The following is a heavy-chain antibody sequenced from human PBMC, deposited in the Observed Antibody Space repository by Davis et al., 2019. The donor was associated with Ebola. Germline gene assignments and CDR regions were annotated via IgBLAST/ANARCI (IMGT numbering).Heavy chain of an antibody. CDR2: IRSKPYGGTP. J-gene: IGHJ6*04. CDR3: ARQGSFGYTDYYYGMDV. V-gene: IGHV3-49*03. Sequence: PGGSLRLSCAGSGFTFGDYAMSWFRQAPGKGLEWVGFIRSKPYGGTPDSAASVKGRFTISRDDSKNIAYLQINSLKTEDTAVYYCARQGSFGYTDYYYGMDVWGKGTTVTVSS. D-gene: IGHD5-24*01. CDR1: GFTFGDYA.